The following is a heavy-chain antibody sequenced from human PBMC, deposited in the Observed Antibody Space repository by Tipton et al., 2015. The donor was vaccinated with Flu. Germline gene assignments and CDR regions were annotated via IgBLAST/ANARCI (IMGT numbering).Heavy chain of an antibody. CDR1: GFTFSSYG. CDR3: AKDSYGGTFDY. D-gene: IGHD4-23*01. Sequence: SLRLSCAASGFTFSSYGMHWVRQAPGKGLEWVAVISYNGSNKYYADSVKGRFTISRDNSKNTLYLQMNSLRAEDTAVYYCAKDSYGGTFDYRGQGTLVTVSS. CDR2: ISYNGSNK. J-gene: IGHJ4*02. V-gene: IGHV3-30*18.